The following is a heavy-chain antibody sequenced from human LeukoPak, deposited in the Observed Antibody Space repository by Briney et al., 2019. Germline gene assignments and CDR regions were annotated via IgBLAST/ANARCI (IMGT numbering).Heavy chain of an antibody. CDR3: AKPVIPSAYQGTYYMDV. CDR1: GFTFSSYW. J-gene: IGHJ6*03. V-gene: IGHV3-74*01. CDR2: INSDGSST. Sequence: GGSLRLSCAASGFTFSSYWMHWVRQAPGKGLVWVSRINSDGSSTSYADSVKGRFTISRDNAKNTLYLQMNSLRAEDTAVYYCAKPVIPSAYQGTYYMDVWGKGTTVTVSS. D-gene: IGHD3-16*01.